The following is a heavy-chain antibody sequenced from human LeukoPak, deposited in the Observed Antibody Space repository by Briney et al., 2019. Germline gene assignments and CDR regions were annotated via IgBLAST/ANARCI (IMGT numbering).Heavy chain of an antibody. CDR2: NYYSGST. CDR1: GGSISSGGYY. Sequence: PSQTLSLNCTVSGGSISSGGYYWSWIRQHPGKGLEWIGYNYYSGSTYYNPSLKSRVTISVDTSKNQVSLKLSAVTAADTAVYYCARAGFYYDSSGYSKLNWFDPWGQGTLVTVSS. V-gene: IGHV4-31*03. CDR3: ARAGFYYDSSGYSKLNWFDP. J-gene: IGHJ5*02. D-gene: IGHD3-22*01.